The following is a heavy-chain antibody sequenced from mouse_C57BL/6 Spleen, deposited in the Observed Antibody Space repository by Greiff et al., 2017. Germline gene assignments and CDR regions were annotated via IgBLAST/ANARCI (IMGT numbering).Heavy chain of an antibody. J-gene: IGHJ1*03. CDR2: IDPSDRYT. CDR1: GYTFTSYW. V-gene: IGHV1-50*01. CDR3: ATPTRVLDWYFGV. Sequence: QVQLQQPGAELVMPGASVKLSCKASGYTFTSYWMQWVKQRPGQGLEWIGEIDPSDRYTNYNQKFKGKATLTVATSASTAYMQRSSLTSEDAAVYYCATPTRVLDWYFGVWGTGTTVTVSS. D-gene: IGHD1-1*01.